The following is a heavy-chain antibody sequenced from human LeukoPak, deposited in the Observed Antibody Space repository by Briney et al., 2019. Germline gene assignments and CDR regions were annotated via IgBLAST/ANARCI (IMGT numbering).Heavy chain of an antibody. CDR1: GGSISSSSYY. CDR3: ARAGGFYYFDY. Sequence: SETLSLTCTVSGGSISSSSYYWGWIRQPPGTGLEWIGSIYYSGSTYYNPSLKSRVTISVDTSKNQFSLKLSSVTAADTAVYYCARAGGFYYFDYWGQGTLVTVSS. V-gene: IGHV4-39*07. J-gene: IGHJ4*02. CDR2: IYYSGST. D-gene: IGHD2/OR15-2a*01.